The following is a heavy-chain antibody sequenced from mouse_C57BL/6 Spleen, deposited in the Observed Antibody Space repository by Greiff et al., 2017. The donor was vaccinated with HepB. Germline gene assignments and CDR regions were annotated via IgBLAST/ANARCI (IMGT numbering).Heavy chain of an antibody. Sequence: EVQLQQSGTVLARPGASVKMSCKTSGYTFTSYWMHWVKQRPGQGLEWIGAIYPGNCDTSYNQKFKGKAKLTAATSASTAYMELSSLTNEDSAVYYCTGDYGSSPFYWYFDVWGTGTTVTVSS. CDR3: TGDYGSSPFYWYFDV. J-gene: IGHJ1*03. CDR2: IYPGNCDT. V-gene: IGHV1-5*01. CDR1: GYTFTSYW. D-gene: IGHD1-1*01.